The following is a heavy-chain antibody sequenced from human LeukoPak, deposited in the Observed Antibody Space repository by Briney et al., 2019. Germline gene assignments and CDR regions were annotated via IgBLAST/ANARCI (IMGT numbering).Heavy chain of an antibody. CDR1: GGSISSSSYY. D-gene: IGHD6-13*01. CDR3: AREAAAARGRFDY. V-gene: IGHV4-39*07. J-gene: IGHJ4*02. CDR2: ISHSGST. Sequence: SETLSLTCTVSGGSISSSSYYWSWVRQPPGKGLEWLGEISHSGSTDYNPSLKSRVTMSVDKSKNQFSLKVTFVTVADTAVYYCAREAAAARGRFDYWGQGTLVTVSS.